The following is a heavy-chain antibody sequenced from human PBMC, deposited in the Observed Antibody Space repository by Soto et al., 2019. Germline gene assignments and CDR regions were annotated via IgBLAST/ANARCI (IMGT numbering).Heavy chain of an antibody. Sequence: GGSLRLPCAASGFTFSSYAMHWVRQAPGKGLEWVAVISYDGSNKYYADSVKGRFTISRDNSKNTLYLQMNRLRAEDTAVYYCAREYIVVVPAARNYYYGMDVLGQGTTVTVSS. CDR1: GFTFSSYA. CDR3: AREYIVVVPAARNYYYGMDV. V-gene: IGHV3-30-3*01. CDR2: ISYDGSNK. J-gene: IGHJ6*02. D-gene: IGHD2-2*01.